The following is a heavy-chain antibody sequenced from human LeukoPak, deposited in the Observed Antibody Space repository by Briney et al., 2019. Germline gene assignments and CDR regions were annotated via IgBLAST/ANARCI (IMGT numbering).Heavy chain of an antibody. D-gene: IGHD3-3*01. CDR2: IYPGDSDT. J-gene: IGHJ5*01. CDR1: GYSFTHHW. Sequence: PGESLKISCKGSGYSFTHHWIGWVRQMPGKGLEWMGVIYPGDSDTRYSPSFQGQVTISADESIGTAYLQWSSLKSSDTAMYYCARRIAIFGDGSWFDSWGQGTLVTVSS. V-gene: IGHV5-51*01. CDR3: ARRIAIFGDGSWFDS.